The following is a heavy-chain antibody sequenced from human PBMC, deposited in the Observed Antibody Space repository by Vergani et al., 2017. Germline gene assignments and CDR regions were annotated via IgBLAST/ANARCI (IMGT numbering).Heavy chain of an antibody. CDR1: GGSVSSGSYY. D-gene: IGHD2-2*01. V-gene: IGHV4-61*01. CDR3: ARDLTYHPRPID. J-gene: IGHJ4*02. CDR2: IYYSGST. Sequence: QVQLQESGPGLVKPSETLSLTCTVSGGSVSSGSYYWSWIRQPPGKGLEWIGYIYYSGSTNYNPSLKSRVTISVDTSKNQFSLKLRSVTAADTAVYYCARDLTYHPRPIDWGQGTLVTVSS.